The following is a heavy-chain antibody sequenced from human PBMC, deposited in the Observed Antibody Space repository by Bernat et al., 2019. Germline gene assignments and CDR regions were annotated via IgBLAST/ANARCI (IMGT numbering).Heavy chain of an antibody. J-gene: IGHJ4*02. CDR1: GFTFSDYW. CDR3: LRDYYGYDY. CDR2: IASDGSST. V-gene: IGHV3-74*01. Sequence: EVQLVESGGGVVQPGGSLRLSCGASGFTFSDYWMHWVRQPPGKGLVWVSQIASDGSSTNYADSVKGRFTISRDNSKNTLYLQLTALRAEDTSVYYCLRDYYGYDYWGQGTLVTVSS. D-gene: IGHD3-10*01.